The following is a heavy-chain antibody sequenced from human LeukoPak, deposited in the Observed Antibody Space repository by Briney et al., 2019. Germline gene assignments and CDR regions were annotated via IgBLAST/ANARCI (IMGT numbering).Heavy chain of an antibody. V-gene: IGHV3-74*01. D-gene: IGHD4-11*01. CDR3: AREVTLTIDY. CDR2: INSDGSST. CDR1: GFTFSSYW. J-gene: IGHJ4*02. Sequence: GGSLRLSCAASGFTFSSYWMHWVRQAPGEGLVWVSRINSDGSSTSYADSVKGRFTISRDNAKNTLYLQMNSLRAEDTAVYYCAREVTLTIDYWGQGTLVTVSS.